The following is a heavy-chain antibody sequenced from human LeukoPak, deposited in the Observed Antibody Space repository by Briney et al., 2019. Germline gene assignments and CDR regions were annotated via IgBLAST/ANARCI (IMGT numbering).Heavy chain of an antibody. CDR2: ISSSSSYI. V-gene: IGHV3-21*04. J-gene: IGHJ4*02. CDR1: GFTFSSYS. Sequence: GGSLRLSCAASGFTFSSYSMTWVRQAPGKGLEWVSSISSSSSYIYYADSVKGRFTISRDNAKNSLYLQMNSLRAEDTAVYYCAKGMRWELPFDYWGQGTLVTVSS. CDR3: AKGMRWELPFDY. D-gene: IGHD1-26*01.